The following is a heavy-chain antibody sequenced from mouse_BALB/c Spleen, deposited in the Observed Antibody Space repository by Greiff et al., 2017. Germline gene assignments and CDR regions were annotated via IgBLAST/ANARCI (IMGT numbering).Heavy chain of an antibody. D-gene: IGHD1-1*01. Sequence: VQLKESGGDLVKPGGSLKLSCAASGFTFSSYGMSWVRQTPDKRLEWVATISSGGSYTYYPDSVKGRFTISRDNAKNTLYLQMSSLKSEDTAMYYCARLGLRNWGQGTLVTVSA. J-gene: IGHJ3*01. V-gene: IGHV5-6*01. CDR2: ISSGGSYT. CDR1: GFTFSSYG. CDR3: ARLGLRN.